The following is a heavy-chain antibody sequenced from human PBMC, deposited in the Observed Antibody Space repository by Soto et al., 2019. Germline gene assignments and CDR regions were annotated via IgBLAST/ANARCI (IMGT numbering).Heavy chain of an antibody. CDR1: GYTFTSYG. V-gene: IGHV1-18*01. CDR2: ISAYNGNT. CDR3: AGDRKPFYDILTGPRYYYGMDV. D-gene: IGHD3-9*01. J-gene: IGHJ6*02. Sequence: ASVKVSCKASGYTFTSYGISWVRQAPGQGLEWMGWISAYNGNTNYAQKLQGRVAMTTDTSTSTAYMELRSLRSDDTAVYYCAGDRKPFYDILTGPRYYYGMDVWGQGTTVTVSS.